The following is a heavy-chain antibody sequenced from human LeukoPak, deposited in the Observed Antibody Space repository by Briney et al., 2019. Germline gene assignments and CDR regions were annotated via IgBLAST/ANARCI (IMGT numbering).Heavy chain of an antibody. CDR3: AKDADIVVSSYFDY. D-gene: IGHD2-2*01. V-gene: IGHV3-30*02. Sequence: GGSLRLSCAASGFTFNNYGMHWVRQAPGKGLEWVAFIRYDGSNKYYADSVKGRFTISRDNSKNTLYVQMNSLRAEDTAVYYCAKDADIVVSSYFDYWGQGTLVTVSS. J-gene: IGHJ4*02. CDR1: GFTFNNYG. CDR2: IRYDGSNK.